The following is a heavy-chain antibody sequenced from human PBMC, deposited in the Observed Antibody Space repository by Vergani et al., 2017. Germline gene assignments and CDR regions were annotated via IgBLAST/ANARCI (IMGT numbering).Heavy chain of an antibody. V-gene: IGHV1-69*13. J-gene: IGHJ6*02. CDR1: GYTFTSYG. D-gene: IGHD3-3*01. Sequence: QVQLVQSGAEVKKPGASVKVSCKASGYTFTSYGISWVRQAPGQGLEWMGGIIPIFGTANYAQKFQGRVTITADESTSTAYMELSSLRSEDTAVYYCASRDITIFGVVIIRGYYYYGMDVWGQGTLVTVSS. CDR3: ASRDITIFGVVIIRGYYYYGMDV. CDR2: IIPIFGTA.